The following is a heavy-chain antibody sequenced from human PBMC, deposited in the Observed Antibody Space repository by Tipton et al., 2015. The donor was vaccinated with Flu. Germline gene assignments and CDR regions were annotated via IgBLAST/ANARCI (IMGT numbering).Heavy chain of an antibody. D-gene: IGHD2-15*01. CDR1: GGSISSSSYY. J-gene: IGHJ3*02. Sequence: TLSLTRTVSGGSISSSSYYWGWIRQPPGKGLEWIGSIYYSGSTYYNPSLKSRVTISVDTSKNQFSLKLSSVTAADTAVYYCARDSSYCSGCSCYSGAFYIWGQGTMVTVSS. CDR3: ARDSSYCSGCSCYSGAFYI. V-gene: IGHV4-39*07. CDR2: IYYSGST.